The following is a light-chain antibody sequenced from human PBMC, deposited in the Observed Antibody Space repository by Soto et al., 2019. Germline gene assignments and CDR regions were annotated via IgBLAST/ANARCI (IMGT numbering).Light chain of an antibody. V-gene: IGLV2-14*01. CDR2: EVS. J-gene: IGLJ1*01. CDR1: SSDVGGYNY. Sequence: QSALTQPASVSGSPGQSITISCTGTSSDVGGYNYVSWYQQHPGKAPKLMIYEVSNLPSGVSNRFSGSKSGNTASLTISGLQAEDEAAYYCSSYTSSSTPNDVFGTGTTVTVL. CDR3: SSYTSSSTPNDV.